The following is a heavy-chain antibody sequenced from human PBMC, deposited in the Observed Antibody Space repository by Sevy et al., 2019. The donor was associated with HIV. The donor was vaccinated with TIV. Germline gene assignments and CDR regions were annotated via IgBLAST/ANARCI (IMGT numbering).Heavy chain of an antibody. CDR3: PRGYCSGGSCSYDY. D-gene: IGHD2-15*01. CDR2: IYYSGST. V-gene: IGHV4-59*01. J-gene: IGHJ4*02. Sequence: SETLSLTCTVSGGSISSYYWSWIRQPPGKGLEWIGYIYYSGSTNYNPSLKSRVTISVDTSKNQFSLKLSSVTAADTAVYYCPRGYCSGGSCSYDYWGQGTLVTVSS. CDR1: GGSISSYY.